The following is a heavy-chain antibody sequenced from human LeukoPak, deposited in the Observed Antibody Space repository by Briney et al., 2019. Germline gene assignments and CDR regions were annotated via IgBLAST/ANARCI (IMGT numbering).Heavy chain of an antibody. CDR1: GGSISSRNW. Sequence: GTLSLTCAVSGGSISSRNWWSWVRQPPGKGLEWVSVIYSGGSTYYADSVKGRFTISRDNSKNTLYLQMNSLRAEDTAVYYCARSSPSYSRIYYYYMDVWGKGTTVTISS. D-gene: IGHD6-13*01. CDR3: ARSSPSYSRIYYYYMDV. CDR2: IYSGGST. J-gene: IGHJ6*03. V-gene: IGHV3-53*01.